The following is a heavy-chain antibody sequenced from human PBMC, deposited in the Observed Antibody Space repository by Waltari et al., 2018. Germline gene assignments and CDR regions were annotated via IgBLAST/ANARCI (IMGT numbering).Heavy chain of an antibody. Sequence: QVQLQESGPGLVKPSETLSLTCAVSGYSISSGYYWGWFRPPPGKGLEWIGSIYHSGGTYYNPSLKSRVTISVDTSKNQFSRKLSSVTAADTAVYYCARTPEDIVVVPAAHAFDYWGQGTLVTVSS. V-gene: IGHV4-38-2*01. CDR2: IYHSGGT. CDR3: ARTPEDIVVVPAAHAFDY. J-gene: IGHJ4*02. CDR1: GYSISSGYY. D-gene: IGHD2-2*01.